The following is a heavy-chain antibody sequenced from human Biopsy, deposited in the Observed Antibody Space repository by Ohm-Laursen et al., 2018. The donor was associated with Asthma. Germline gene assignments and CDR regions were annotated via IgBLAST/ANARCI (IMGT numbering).Heavy chain of an antibody. J-gene: IGHJ6*02. V-gene: IGHV1-69*01. CDR1: GGTFSSYA. D-gene: IGHD1-7*01. CDR2: IIPIFGTA. CDR3: ARDPHNSYLASLRTKFNYYYYGMDV. Sequence: SSVKVSCKASGGTFSSYAISWVRQAPGQGLEWMGGIIPIFGTANYAQKFQGRVTITADESTSTAYMELSSLKSEDTAVYYCARDPHNSYLASLRTKFNYYYYGMDVWGQGTTVTVSS.